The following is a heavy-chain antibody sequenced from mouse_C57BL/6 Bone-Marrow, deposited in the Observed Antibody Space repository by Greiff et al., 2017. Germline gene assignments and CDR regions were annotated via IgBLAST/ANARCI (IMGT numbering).Heavy chain of an antibody. V-gene: IGHV1-26*01. Sequence: VQLKQSGPELVKPGASVKISCKASGYTFTDYYMNWVKQSHGKSLEWIGDINPNNGGTSYNQKFKGKATLTVDKSSSTAYMELRSLTSEDSAVYYWARCYDGTTGGFYAMDYWGQGTSVTVSS. J-gene: IGHJ4*01. D-gene: IGHD2-3*01. CDR1: GYTFTDYY. CDR3: ARCYDGTTGGFYAMDY. CDR2: INPNNGGT.